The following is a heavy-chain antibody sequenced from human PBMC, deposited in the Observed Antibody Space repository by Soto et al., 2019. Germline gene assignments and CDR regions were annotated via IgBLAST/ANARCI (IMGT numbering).Heavy chain of an antibody. CDR2: ISYDGSNK. J-gene: IGHJ6*02. CDR3: ARGDPYYGMDV. CDR1: GFTFSNYI. V-gene: IGHV3-30*09. Sequence: QVQLVESGGDVVQPGGSLRLSCAASGFTFSNYIFYWVRQAPGKGPEWVAAISYDGSNKQYADSVKGRFATSRDNPGNSVDLQMNSLRGDDTALYYCARGDPYYGMDVWGQGTTVTVSS.